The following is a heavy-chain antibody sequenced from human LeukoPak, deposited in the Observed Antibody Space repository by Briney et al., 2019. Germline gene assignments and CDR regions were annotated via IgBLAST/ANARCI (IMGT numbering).Heavy chain of an antibody. J-gene: IGHJ4*02. D-gene: IGHD6-19*01. Sequence: SETLSLTCAVYGGPFSGYYWSWIRQPPGKGLEWIGEINHSGSTNYNPSLKSRVTISVDTSKNQFSLKLSSVTAADTAVYYCARGRPAVVDYWGQRTLVTVSS. CDR2: INHSGST. CDR1: GGPFSGYY. V-gene: IGHV4-34*01. CDR3: ARGRPAVVDY.